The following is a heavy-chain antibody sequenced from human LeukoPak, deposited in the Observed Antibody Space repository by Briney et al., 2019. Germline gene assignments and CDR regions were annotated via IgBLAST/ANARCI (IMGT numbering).Heavy chain of an antibody. CDR3: ATLPDYYDSSGCPY. D-gene: IGHD3-22*01. V-gene: IGHV1-24*01. CDR1: GYTLTELS. Sequence: ASVKVSCKVSGYTLTELSMHWVRQAPGKGLEWMGGFDPEDGETIYAQKFRGRVTMTEDTSTDTAYMELSSLRSEDTAVYYCATLPDYYDSSGCPYWGQGTLVTVSS. CDR2: FDPEDGET. J-gene: IGHJ4*02.